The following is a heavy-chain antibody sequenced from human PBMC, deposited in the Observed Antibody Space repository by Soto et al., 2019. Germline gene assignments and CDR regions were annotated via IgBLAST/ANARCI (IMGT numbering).Heavy chain of an antibody. CDR2: IWYDGSNK. D-gene: IGHD2-15*01. J-gene: IGHJ6*03. CDR3: AREVKDIVVVVAATNYYYYYMDV. V-gene: IGHV3-33*01. Sequence: QVQLVESGGGVVQPGRSLRLSCAASGFTFSSYGMHWVRQAPGKGLEWVAVIWYDGSNKYYADSVKGRFTISRDNSKNTLYLQMNSLRAEDTAVYYCAREVKDIVVVVAATNYYYYYMDVWGKGTTVTVSS. CDR1: GFTFSSYG.